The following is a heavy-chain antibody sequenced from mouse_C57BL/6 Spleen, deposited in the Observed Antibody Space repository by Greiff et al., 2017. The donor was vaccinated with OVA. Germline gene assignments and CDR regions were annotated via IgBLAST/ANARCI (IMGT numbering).Heavy chain of an antibody. Sequence: QVQLQQPGAELVMPGASVKLSCKASGYTFTSYWMHWVTPRPGQGLEWIGEIDPSDSYTNYTQKFKGKSTLTVDKSSSTAYMQLSSLTSEDSAVYYCARWTAQATDYAMDYWGQGTSVTVSS. CDR1: GYTFTSYW. V-gene: IGHV1-69*01. J-gene: IGHJ4*01. CDR3: ARWTAQATDYAMDY. D-gene: IGHD3-2*02. CDR2: IDPSDSYT.